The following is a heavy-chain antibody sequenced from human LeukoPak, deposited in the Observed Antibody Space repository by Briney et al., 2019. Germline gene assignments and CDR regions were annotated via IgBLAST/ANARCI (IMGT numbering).Heavy chain of an antibody. J-gene: IGHJ4*02. CDR2: IYYSGST. V-gene: IGHV4-59*01. CDR1: GGSISSYY. D-gene: IGHD6-13*01. Sequence: PSETLSLTCTVSGGSISSYYWSWIRQPPGKGLEWIGYIYYSGSTNYNPSLKSRVTISVDTSKNQFSLKLSSVTAADTAVYYCARVGYSSSWYRDYWGQGTLVTVSS. CDR3: ARVGYSSSWYRDY.